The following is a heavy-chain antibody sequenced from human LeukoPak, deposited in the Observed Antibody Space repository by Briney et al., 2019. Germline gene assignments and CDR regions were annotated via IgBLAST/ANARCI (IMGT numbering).Heavy chain of an antibody. CDR1: GFIFHNYW. Sequence: GGSLRLSCAGSGFIFHNYWMPWLRRAPGKGLEGVANIKQDEMKKFCADLLKGRFIMCRDNDNEVLYQQMKSLRVDDMAVYYCARDREYLDGGNIWFDVFDIWGQGTKVTVSS. CDR3: ARDREYLDGGNIWFDVFDI. D-gene: IGHD4-23*01. V-gene: IGHV3-7*01. J-gene: IGHJ3*02. CDR2: IKQDEMKK.